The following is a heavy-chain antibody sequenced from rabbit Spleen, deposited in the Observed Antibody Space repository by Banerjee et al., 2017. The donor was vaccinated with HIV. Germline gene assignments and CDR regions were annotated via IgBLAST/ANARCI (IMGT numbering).Heavy chain of an antibody. CDR3: ARDTSSSFSSYGMDL. Sequence: QSLEESGGDLVKPGASLTLTCIASGVSFSGDSYMCWVRQVPGKGLEWIACIDAGSSGFTYFANWAKGRFTISKTSSTTVTLQMTSLTAADTATYFCARDTSSSFSSYGMDLWGQGTLVTVS. CDR2: IDAGSSGFT. J-gene: IGHJ6*01. V-gene: IGHV1S40*01. CDR1: GVSFSGDSY. D-gene: IGHD1-1*01.